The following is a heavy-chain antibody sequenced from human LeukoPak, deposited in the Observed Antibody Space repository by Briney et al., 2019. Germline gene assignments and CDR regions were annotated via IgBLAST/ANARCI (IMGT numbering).Heavy chain of an antibody. V-gene: IGHV3-23*01. CDR2: ISGSGGST. CDR1: GFTFSSYA. CDR3: AKDGGEWLPKYYFDY. Sequence: GGSLRLSCAASGFTFSSYAMSWVRQAPGKGLEWVSAISGSGGSTYYADSVKGRFTISRDNSKNTLYLQMNSLRAEDTGVYYCAKDGGEWLPKYYFDYWGQGTLVTVSS. D-gene: IGHD3-16*01. J-gene: IGHJ4*02.